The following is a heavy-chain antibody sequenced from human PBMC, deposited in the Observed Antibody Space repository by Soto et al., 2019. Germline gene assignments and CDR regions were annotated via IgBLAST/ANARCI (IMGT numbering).Heavy chain of an antibody. V-gene: IGHV3-30*03. Sequence: LRLSCAAAGFTFSRFDMHWVRQAPGKGLEWVVAITNGGSNEDYADSAKGRLTISRDNSKNTLYLQMNSRRGEDTAVYYCLCSHFDQWGQGTMVTVSS. D-gene: IGHD3-10*02. CDR2: ITNGGSNE. CDR3: LCSHFDQ. J-gene: IGHJ4*02. CDR1: GFTFSRFD.